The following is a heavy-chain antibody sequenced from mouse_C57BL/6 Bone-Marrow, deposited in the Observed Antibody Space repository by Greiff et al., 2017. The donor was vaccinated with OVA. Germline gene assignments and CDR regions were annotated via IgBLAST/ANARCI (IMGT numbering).Heavy chain of an antibody. CDR1: GFTFSDIY. CDR3: ARDDYYWYFDV. V-gene: IGHV7-1*01. CDR2: SRNKANDYTT. Sequence: EVQVVESGGGLVQSGRSLRLSCATSGFTFSDIYMEWVRQAPGKGLEWIAASRNKANDYTTEYSASVKGRFIVSRDTSQSILYLQMNALRAEDTAIYYCARDDYYWYFDVWGTGTTVTVSS. J-gene: IGHJ1*03.